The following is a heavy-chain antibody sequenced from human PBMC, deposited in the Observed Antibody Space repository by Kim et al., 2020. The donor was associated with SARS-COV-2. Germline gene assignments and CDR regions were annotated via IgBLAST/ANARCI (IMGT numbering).Heavy chain of an antibody. J-gene: IGHJ4*02. Sequence: GGSLRLSCAASGFTFSSYSMNWVRQAPGKGLEWVSYISSSSSTIYYADSVKGRFTISRDNAKNSLYLQMNSLRAEDTAVYYCARDLRISQWLVQGGDHYFDYWGQGTLVTVSS. CDR2: ISSSSSTI. D-gene: IGHD6-19*01. CDR1: GFTFSSYS. V-gene: IGHV3-48*04. CDR3: ARDLRISQWLVQGGDHYFDY.